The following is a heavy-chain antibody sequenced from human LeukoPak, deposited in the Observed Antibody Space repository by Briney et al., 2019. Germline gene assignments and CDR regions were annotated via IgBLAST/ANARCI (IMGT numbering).Heavy chain of an antibody. Sequence: SETLSLTCTVSGGSISSSSYYWGWIRQPPGKGLEWIGSIYYSGSTYYNPSLKSRVTISVDTSKNQSSLKLSSVTAADTAVYYCARDQYRGGKESNWGQGTLVTVSS. CDR1: GGSISSSSYY. CDR2: IYYSGST. CDR3: ARDQYRGGKESN. D-gene: IGHD4-23*01. J-gene: IGHJ4*02. V-gene: IGHV4-39*07.